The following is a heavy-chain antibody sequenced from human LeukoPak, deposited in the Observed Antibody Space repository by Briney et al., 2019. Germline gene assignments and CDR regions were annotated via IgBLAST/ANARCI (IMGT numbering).Heavy chain of an antibody. V-gene: IGHV3-7*03. CDR3: ARLGPASSGWPESFDY. J-gene: IGHJ4*02. D-gene: IGHD6-19*01. CDR2: IKRDGSEK. CDR1: GFTFNGYW. Sequence: VESLRLSCAASGFTFNGYWMNWVRQAPGNGLEWVANIKRDGSEKYYVDSVKGRFTISRDNAKNSLDLQMNSLRVEDTAVYYCARLGPASSGWPESFDYWGQGTLVTVSS.